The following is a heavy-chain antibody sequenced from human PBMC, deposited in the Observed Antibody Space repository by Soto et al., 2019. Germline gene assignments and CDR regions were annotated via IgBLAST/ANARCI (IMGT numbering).Heavy chain of an antibody. CDR2: INPNSGGT. CDR3: ARGRRIAVAGRVDYYYGMDV. D-gene: IGHD6-19*01. CDR1: GYTFTGYY. J-gene: IGHJ6*02. V-gene: IGHV1-2*02. Sequence: ASVKVSCKASGYTFTGYYMHWVRQAPGQGIEWMGWINPNSGGTNYAQKFQGRVTMTRDTSISTAYMELSRLRSDDTAVYYCARGRRIAVAGRVDYYYGMDVWGQGTTVTVSS.